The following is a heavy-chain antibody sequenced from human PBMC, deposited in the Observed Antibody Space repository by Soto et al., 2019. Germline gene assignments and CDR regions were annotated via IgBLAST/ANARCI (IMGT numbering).Heavy chain of an antibody. V-gene: IGHV3-66*01. CDR2: IYSGGST. J-gene: IGHJ4*02. Sequence: GGSLRLSCAASGFTVSSNYMSWVRQAPGKGLEWVSVIYSGGSTYYADSVKGRFTISRDNSKNTLYLQMNSLRAEDTAVYYCARDGHWNVLDYWGQGTLVTVSS. CDR1: GFTVSSNY. D-gene: IGHD1-1*01. CDR3: ARDGHWNVLDY.